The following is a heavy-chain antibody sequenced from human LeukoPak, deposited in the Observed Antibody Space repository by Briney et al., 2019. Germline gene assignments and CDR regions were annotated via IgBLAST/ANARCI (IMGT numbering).Heavy chain of an antibody. CDR2: ISYDGTNK. V-gene: IGHV3-30*04. J-gene: IGHJ3*02. Sequence: GGSLRLSCAASGFALSFHALHWVRQRPGKGLEWVAAISYDGTNKFYADSVKGRFTVSRDNSQKTMFLEMNSLRPEDTAVYSCARGMTASLRANAGFDIWGQGT. D-gene: IGHD2-21*02. CDR1: GFALSFHA. CDR3: ARGMTASLRANAGFDI.